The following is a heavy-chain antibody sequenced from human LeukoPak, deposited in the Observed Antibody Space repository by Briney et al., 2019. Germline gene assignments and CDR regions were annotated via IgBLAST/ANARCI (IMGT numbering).Heavy chain of an antibody. D-gene: IGHD6-25*01. CDR1: GFTFSSYA. CDR3: AGQREYYYYYYGMDV. Sequence: GGSLRLCCAASGFTFSSYAMSWVRQAPGKGLEWVSAISGSGGSTYYADSVKGRFTISRDNSKNTLYLQMNSLRAEDTAVYYCAGQREYYYYYYGMDVWGQGTTVTVSS. J-gene: IGHJ6*02. CDR2: ISGSGGST. V-gene: IGHV3-23*01.